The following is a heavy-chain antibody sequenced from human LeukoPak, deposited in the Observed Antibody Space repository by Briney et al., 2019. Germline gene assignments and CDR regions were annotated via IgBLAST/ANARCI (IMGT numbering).Heavy chain of an antibody. CDR3: AREFTMVLGESYD. V-gene: IGHV3-21*01. CDR1: GFTFSSYS. J-gene: IGHJ4*02. Sequence: GGSLRLSCAASGFTFSSYSMNWVRQAPGKGLEWVSSISSSSSYIYYADSVKGRFTISRDNAKNSLYLQMNSLRAEDTAVYYCAREFTMVLGESYDWGQGTLVTVSS. CDR2: ISSSSSYI. D-gene: IGHD3-10*01.